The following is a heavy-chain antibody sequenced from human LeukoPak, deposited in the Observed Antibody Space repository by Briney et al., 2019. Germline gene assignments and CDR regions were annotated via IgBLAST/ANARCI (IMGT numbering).Heavy chain of an antibody. D-gene: IGHD5-18*01. CDR3: ARVGYGYYVDY. CDR2: IYISGST. J-gene: IGHJ4*02. Sequence: SQTLSLTCTVSSGSISSGYYYWSWIRQPAGKGLEWIGRIYISGSTNYSPSLKSRVTISLDTSKNEFSLRLSSVTAADTAGYYCARVGYGYYVDYWGQGTLVTVSS. V-gene: IGHV4-61*02. CDR1: SGSISSGYYY.